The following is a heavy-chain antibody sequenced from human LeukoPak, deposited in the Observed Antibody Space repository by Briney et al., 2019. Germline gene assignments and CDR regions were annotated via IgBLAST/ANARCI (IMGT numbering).Heavy chain of an antibody. Sequence: KPSETLSLTCTVSSGSISSYYWGWIRQPPGKGLEWIGSIYYSGSTYYNPSLKSRVTISVDTSKNQFSLKLSSVTAADTAVYYCARGLAARRGVYFDYWGQGTLVTVSS. J-gene: IGHJ4*02. CDR2: IYYSGST. CDR1: SGSISSYY. CDR3: ARGLAARRGVYFDY. V-gene: IGHV4-39*07. D-gene: IGHD6-6*01.